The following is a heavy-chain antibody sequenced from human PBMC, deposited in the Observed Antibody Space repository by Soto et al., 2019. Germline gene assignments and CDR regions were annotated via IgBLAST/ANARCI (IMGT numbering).Heavy chain of an antibody. V-gene: IGHV1-18*01. Sequence: QVQLVQSGAEVKKPGASVKVSCKASGYTFTSYGISWVRQAPGQGLEWMGWISAYNGNANYAQKLQGRVTMTTDTAXXTAYMERRSVRSDDTAVYYCARVVAVADPNEAFDIWGQGTMVTVSS. D-gene: IGHD6-19*01. CDR1: GYTFTSYG. CDR2: ISAYNGNA. CDR3: ARVVAVADPNEAFDI. J-gene: IGHJ3*02.